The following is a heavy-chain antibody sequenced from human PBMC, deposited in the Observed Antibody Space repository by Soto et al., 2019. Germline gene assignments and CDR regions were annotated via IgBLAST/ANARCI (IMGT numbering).Heavy chain of an antibody. CDR1: GGSISSYY. CDR3: ARVNVSPSLPVYDSSYVKAKNYYYYYGMDV. Sequence: QVQLQESGPGLVKPSETLSLTCTVSGGSISSYYWSWIRQPPGKGLEWIGYIYYSGSTNYNPSLKSRVTISVDTSKNQFSLKLSSVTAADTAVYYCARVNVSPSLPVYDSSYVKAKNYYYYYGMDVWGQGTTVTVSS. D-gene: IGHD3-22*01. J-gene: IGHJ6*02. CDR2: IYYSGST. V-gene: IGHV4-59*01.